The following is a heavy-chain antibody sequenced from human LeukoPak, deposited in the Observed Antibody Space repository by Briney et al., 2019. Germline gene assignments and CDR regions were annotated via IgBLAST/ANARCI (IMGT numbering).Heavy chain of an antibody. CDR2: INSDGSST. J-gene: IGHJ4*02. D-gene: IGHD3-22*01. V-gene: IGHV3-74*01. Sequence: PGGSLRLSCAASGFTFSSYWMHWVRHAPGKGLVWVSRINSDGSSTSYADSVKGRFTISRDNAKNSLYLQMNSLRAEDTAVYYCARSGAGSYYDTSGYPYYFDYWGQGTLVTVSS. CDR1: GFTFSSYW. CDR3: ARSGAGSYYDTSGYPYYFDY.